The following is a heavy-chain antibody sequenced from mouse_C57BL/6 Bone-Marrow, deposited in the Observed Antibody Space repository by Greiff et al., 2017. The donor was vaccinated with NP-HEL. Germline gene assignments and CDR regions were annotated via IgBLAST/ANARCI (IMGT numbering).Heavy chain of an antibody. CDR1: GFTFSDYY. V-gene: IGHV5-16*01. D-gene: IGHD1-1*01. CDR2: INSDGSST. CDR3: ARAGTTVEETWFAY. Sequence: EVKLVESEGGLVQPGSSMKLSCTASGFTFSDYYMAWVRQVPEKGLEWVANINSDGSSTYYLDSLKSRFIISRDNAKNILYLQMSSLKSEDTATYYCARAGTTVEETWFAYWGQGTLVTVSA. J-gene: IGHJ3*01.